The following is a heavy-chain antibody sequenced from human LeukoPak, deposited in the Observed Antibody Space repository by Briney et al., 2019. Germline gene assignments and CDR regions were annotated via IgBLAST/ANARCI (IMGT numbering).Heavy chain of an antibody. CDR3: AKAGPAAMVLYAFDI. V-gene: IGHV3-30*18. CDR1: GFTFSSYG. J-gene: IGHJ3*02. D-gene: IGHD2-2*01. CDR2: ISYDGSNK. Sequence: GGSLRLSCAASGFTFSSYGMRWVRQAPGKGLEWVAVISYDGSNKYYADSVKGRFTISRDNSKNTLYLQMNSLRAEDTAVYYCAKAGPAAMVLYAFDIWGQGTMVTVSS.